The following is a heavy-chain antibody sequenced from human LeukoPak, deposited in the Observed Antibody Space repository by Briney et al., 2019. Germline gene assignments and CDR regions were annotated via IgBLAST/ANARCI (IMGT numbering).Heavy chain of an antibody. CDR3: ARGRVMTIFGVATGGNWFDP. J-gene: IGHJ5*02. CDR2: INHSGST. D-gene: IGHD3-3*01. CDR1: GASFSGYY. V-gene: IGHV4-34*01. Sequence: PSETMSLTCAVYGASFSGYYWSWIRHPPGGGLEWIGEINHSGSTTYNPSLKSRVTISVDTSKNQFSLKLSSVTAADTAVYYCARGRVMTIFGVATGGNWFDPWGQGTWSPSPQ.